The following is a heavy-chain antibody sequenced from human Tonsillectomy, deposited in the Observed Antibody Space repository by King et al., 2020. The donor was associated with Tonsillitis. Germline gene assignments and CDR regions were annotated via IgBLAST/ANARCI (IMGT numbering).Heavy chain of an antibody. V-gene: IGHV4-30-4*01. D-gene: IGHD3-9*01. J-gene: IGHJ3*01. CDR2: IYYSGST. CDR3: ARELTLHDAFDF. CDR1: GGSISSGDYY. Sequence: VQLQESGPGLVKPSQTLSLTCTVSGGSISSGDYYWRWIRQPPGKGLEWIGYIYYSGSTYYNPSLKSRVTISIDTSKNQFSLKLSSVTAADTAVYYCARELTLHDAFDFWGQGTMVTVSS.